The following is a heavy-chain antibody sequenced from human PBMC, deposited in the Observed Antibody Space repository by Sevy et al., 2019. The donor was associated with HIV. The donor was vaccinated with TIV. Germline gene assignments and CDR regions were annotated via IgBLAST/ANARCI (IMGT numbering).Heavy chain of an antibody. CDR1: GFTFSSYG. CDR3: ARDKGDSSGYDYFDY. J-gene: IGHJ4*02. D-gene: IGHD3-22*01. CDR2: IWYGGSNK. V-gene: IGHV3-33*01. Sequence: GGSLRLSCAASGFTFSSYGMHWVRQAPGKGLEWVAVIWYGGSNKYYADSVKGRFTISRDNSKNTLYLQMNSLRAEDTAVYYCARDKGDSSGYDYFDYWGQGTLVTVSS.